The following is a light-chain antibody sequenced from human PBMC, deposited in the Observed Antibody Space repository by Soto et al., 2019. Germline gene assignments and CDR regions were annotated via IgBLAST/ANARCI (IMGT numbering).Light chain of an antibody. CDR2: GNS. CDR1: SSXXGAGYD. Sequence: QAVVTQPPSVSGAPGQRVTISCTGSSSXXGAGYDVHWYQQLPGTAPKLLIYGNSNRPSGVPDRFSGSKSGTSASLAITGLQAEDEADYYCQSYDSSLSGAVFGGGTQLTVL. CDR3: QSYDSSLSGAV. V-gene: IGLV1-40*01. J-gene: IGLJ7*01.